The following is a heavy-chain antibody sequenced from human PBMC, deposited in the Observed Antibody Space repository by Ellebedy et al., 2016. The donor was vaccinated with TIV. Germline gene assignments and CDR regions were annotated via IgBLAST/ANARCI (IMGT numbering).Heavy chain of an antibody. V-gene: IGHV4-34*01. J-gene: IGHJ5*02. CDR1: GGSSSGYF. Sequence: MPSETLSLTCAVYGGSSSGYFWSWIRQPPGKGLEWVGAINYRGGTNYHPSLKSRVIISIDTSNNQFSLKLSSVTAADTAIYYCARGVTKFRGNVNYFDPWGQGALVTVSS. CDR2: INYRGGT. D-gene: IGHD3-10*01. CDR3: ARGVTKFRGNVNYFDP.